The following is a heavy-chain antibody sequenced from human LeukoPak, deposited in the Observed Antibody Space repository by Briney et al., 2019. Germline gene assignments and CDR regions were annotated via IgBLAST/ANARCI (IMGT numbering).Heavy chain of an antibody. CDR2: IKQEGSEK. CDR3: ARWRGVSPFDY. CDR1: GFTFSSYW. Sequence: GGSLRLSCAASGFTFSSYWMSLFRQAPGKGLEWVANIKQEGSEKYYVDSVEGGFTSPRENAKDSLYLQMNSLRDEDTDVYYCARWRGVSPFDYWGQGTLVTVSS. J-gene: IGHJ4*02. V-gene: IGHV3-7*01. D-gene: IGHD3-10*01.